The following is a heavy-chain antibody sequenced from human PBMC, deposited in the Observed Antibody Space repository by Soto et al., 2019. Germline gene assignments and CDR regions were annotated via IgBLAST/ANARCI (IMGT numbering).Heavy chain of an antibody. Sequence: EVQLVESGGGLVQPGRSLRLSCAASGFTFDDYAMHWVRQAPGKGLEWVSGISWKSGSIGYAESVKGRFTISRDNAKNSLFLQMNSLRAEDTALYYCARKGYCTSTSCYVDYWGQGTLVTVSS. V-gene: IGHV3-9*01. CDR3: ARKGYCTSTSCYVDY. J-gene: IGHJ4*02. D-gene: IGHD2-2*01. CDR1: GFTFDDYA. CDR2: ISWKSGSI.